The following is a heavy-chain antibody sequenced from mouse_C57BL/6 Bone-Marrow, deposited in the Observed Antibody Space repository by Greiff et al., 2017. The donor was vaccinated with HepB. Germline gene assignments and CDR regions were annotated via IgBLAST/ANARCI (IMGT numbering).Heavy chain of an antibody. CDR3: ASYGYRNWFAY. CDR2: INPSSGYT. Sequence: VQRVESGAELAKPGASVKLSCKASGYTFTSYWMHWVKQRPGQGLEWIGYINPSSGYTKYNQKFKDKATLTADKSSSTAYMQLSSLTYEDSAVYYCASYGYRNWFAYWGQGTLVTVSA. J-gene: IGHJ3*01. D-gene: IGHD2-2*01. CDR1: GYTFTSYW. V-gene: IGHV1-7*01.